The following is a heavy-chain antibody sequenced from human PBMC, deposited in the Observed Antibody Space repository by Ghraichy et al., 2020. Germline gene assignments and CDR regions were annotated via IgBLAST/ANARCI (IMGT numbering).Heavy chain of an antibody. CDR1: GYTFTGYY. J-gene: IGHJ6*02. V-gene: IGHV1-2*02. Sequence: ASVKVSCKASGYTFTGYYMHWVRQAPGQGLEWMGWINPNSGGTNYAQKFQGRVTMTRDTSISTAYMELSRLRSDDTAVYYCASGGSGSYYISDYYGMDVWGQGTTVTVSS. CDR3: ASGGSGSYYISDYYGMDV. D-gene: IGHD3-10*01. CDR2: INPNSGGT.